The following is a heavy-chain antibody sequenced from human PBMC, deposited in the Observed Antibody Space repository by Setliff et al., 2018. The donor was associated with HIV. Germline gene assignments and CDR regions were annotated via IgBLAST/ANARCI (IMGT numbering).Heavy chain of an antibody. CDR3: ARSRRDGYNLEAFDI. D-gene: IGHD5-12*01. CDR1: GYSFTSYW. J-gene: IGHJ3*02. CDR2: IYPGGSDT. Sequence: GESLKISCKGSGYSFTSYWIGWVRQMPGKGLEWMGIIYPGGSDTRYSPSFQGQVTISADKSISTAYLQWSTLKASDTAMYYCARSRRDGYNLEAFDIWGQGTMVTVSS. V-gene: IGHV5-51*01.